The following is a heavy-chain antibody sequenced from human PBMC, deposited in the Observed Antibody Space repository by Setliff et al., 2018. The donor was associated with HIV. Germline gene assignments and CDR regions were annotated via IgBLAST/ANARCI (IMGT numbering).Heavy chain of an antibody. CDR2: IFPRIGTT. CDR1: GGTFSRSA. J-gene: IGHJ4*02. Sequence: SVKVSCKASGGTFSRSAINWVRQAPGPGLEWVGAIFPRIGTTNHAQKFQGRVTITADKSISTVYMKMTSLRSEDTAVYYCASGVGHFDTSYSEKYWGQGTLVTVSS. D-gene: IGHD3-10*01. V-gene: IGHV1-69*06. CDR3: ASGVGHFDTSYSEKY.